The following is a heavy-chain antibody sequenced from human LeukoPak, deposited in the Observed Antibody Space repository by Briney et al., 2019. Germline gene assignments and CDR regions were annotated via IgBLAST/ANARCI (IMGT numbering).Heavy chain of an antibody. V-gene: IGHV4-59*11. D-gene: IGHD3-22*01. Sequence: SETLSLTCSVSGDSISMHYWSWIRQPPGKGLEWNEYIDHTGSTNYNPSLNSRVTISGDMSKNHFSLELSSVTAADTAVYYCARDKAPPYYYDSSGLDYWGQGTLVTVSS. CDR1: GDSISMHY. J-gene: IGHJ4*02. CDR3: ARDKAPPYYYDSSGLDY. CDR2: IDHTGST.